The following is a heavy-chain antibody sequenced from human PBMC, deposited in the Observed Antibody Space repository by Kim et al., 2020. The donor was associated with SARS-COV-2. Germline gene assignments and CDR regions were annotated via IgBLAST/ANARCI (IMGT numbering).Heavy chain of an antibody. V-gene: IGHV3-30-3*01. J-gene: IGHJ3*02. D-gene: IGHD3-9*01. Sequence: GGSLRLSCAASGFTFSSYAMHWVRQAPGKGLEWVAVISYDGSNKYYADSVKGRFTISRDNSKNTLYLQMNSPRAEDTAVYYCARDPTGGLHGAFDIWGQG. CDR1: GFTFSSYA. CDR3: ARDPTGGLHGAFDI. CDR2: ISYDGSNK.